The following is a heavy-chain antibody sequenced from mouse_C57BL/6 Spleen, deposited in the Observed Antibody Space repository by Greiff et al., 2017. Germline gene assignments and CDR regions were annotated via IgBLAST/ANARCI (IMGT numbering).Heavy chain of an antibody. CDR1: GFTFTDYY. CDR2: ISNKANGYTT. J-gene: IGHJ1*03. D-gene: IGHD4-1*01. CDR3: ARYAGTWGYFGG. V-gene: IGHV7-3*01. Sequence: EVHLVESGGGLVQPGGSLSFSCAASGFTFTDYYMSWVRQPPGKALEWLGFISNKANGYTTEYSASVKGRFTISSDNSQSSLYLQLNALRAEDSATYYCARYAGTWGYFGGRGTGATVTV.